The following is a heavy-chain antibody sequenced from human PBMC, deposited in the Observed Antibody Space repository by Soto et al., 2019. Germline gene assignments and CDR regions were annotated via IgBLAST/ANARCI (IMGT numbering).Heavy chain of an antibody. CDR2: IYYTGST. Sequence: QVQLQESGPGLVKPPETLSLTCTVSGGSISRYYWSWIRQPPGRGLEWIGYIYYTGSTNYNPSLKSRVTISVDTSKNQFSLKLSSVTAADTAVYYCARATIAAAGTGRFDPWGQGTLVTVSS. CDR3: ARATIAAAGTGRFDP. V-gene: IGHV4-59*01. D-gene: IGHD6-13*01. J-gene: IGHJ5*02. CDR1: GGSISRYY.